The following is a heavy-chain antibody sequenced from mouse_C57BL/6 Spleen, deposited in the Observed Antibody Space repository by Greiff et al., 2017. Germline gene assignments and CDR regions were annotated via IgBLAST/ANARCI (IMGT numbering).Heavy chain of an antibody. V-gene: IGHV1-80*01. J-gene: IGHJ2*01. CDR2: IYPGDGDT. D-gene: IGHD2-12*01. CDR1: GYAFSSYW. Sequence: QVHVKLSGAELVKPGASVKISCKASGYAFSSYWMNWVKQRPGMGLEWIGQIYPGDGDTIYHGKFKGKATLTADKSSSTAYMQRSSLASEDSAVYFCAKSGSYYDYWGQGTTLTVSS. CDR3: AKSGSYYDY.